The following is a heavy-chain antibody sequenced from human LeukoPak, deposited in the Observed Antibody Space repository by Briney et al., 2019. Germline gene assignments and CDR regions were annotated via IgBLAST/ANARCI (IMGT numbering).Heavy chain of an antibody. CDR3: AREGDCSSTSCPFDY. J-gene: IGHJ4*02. CDR2: IYYSGST. Sequence: SETLSLTCTVSGVSISSYYWSWIRQPPGKGLEWVGYIYYSGSTNYNPSLKSRVTISVDTSKNQFSLKLSSVTAADTAVYYCAREGDCSSTSCPFDYWGQGTLVTVSS. V-gene: IGHV4-59*01. D-gene: IGHD2-2*01. CDR1: GVSISSYY.